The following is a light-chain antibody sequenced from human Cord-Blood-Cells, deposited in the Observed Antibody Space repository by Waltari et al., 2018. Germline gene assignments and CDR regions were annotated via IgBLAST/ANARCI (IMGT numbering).Light chain of an antibody. CDR2: EGS. V-gene: IGLV2-23*01. CDR3: CSYAGSSTPYV. CDR1: SSDVGSYNL. J-gene: IGLJ1*01. Sequence: QSALTQPASGSGSPGQSITISCPGTSSDVGSYNLVSWYQQHPGKAPKLMIYEGSKRPSGVSNRFSGSKSGNTASLTISGLQAEDEADYYCCSYAGSSTPYVFGTGTKVTVL.